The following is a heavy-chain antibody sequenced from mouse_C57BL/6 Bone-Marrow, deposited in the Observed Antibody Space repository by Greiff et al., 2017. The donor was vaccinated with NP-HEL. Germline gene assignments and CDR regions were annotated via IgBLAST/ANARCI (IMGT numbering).Heavy chain of an antibody. CDR1: GYTFTSYG. D-gene: IGHD1-1*01. CDR2: IYPRSGNT. V-gene: IGHV1-81*01. CDR3: ARREYYYGSSPWIFDV. J-gene: IGHJ1*03. Sequence: QVQLQQSGAELARPGASVKLSCKASGYTFTSYGISWVKQRTGQGLEWIGEIYPRSGNTYYNEKFKGKATLTADKSSSTAYMELRSLTSEDSAVYFCARREYYYGSSPWIFDVWGTGTTVTVSS.